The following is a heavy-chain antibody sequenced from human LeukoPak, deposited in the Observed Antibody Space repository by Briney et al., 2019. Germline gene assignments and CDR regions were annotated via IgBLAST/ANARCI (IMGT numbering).Heavy chain of an antibody. D-gene: IGHD5-18*01. CDR2: IYSGGST. J-gene: IGHJ4*02. V-gene: IGHV3-53*01. CDR1: GFTFSSNA. Sequence: GGSLRLSCAASGFTFSSNAMSWVRQAPGKGLEWVSVIYSGGSTYYADSVKGRFTISRDNSKNTLYLQMNSLRAEDTAVYYCARIGASYGFFFDYWGQGTLVTVSS. CDR3: ARIGASYGFFFDY.